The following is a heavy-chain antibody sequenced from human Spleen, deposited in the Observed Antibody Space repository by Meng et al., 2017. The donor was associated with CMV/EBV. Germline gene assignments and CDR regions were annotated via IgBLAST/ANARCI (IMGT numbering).Heavy chain of an antibody. CDR2: ISSSSSYI. CDR3: ARGELRFFDWLPSEGMEV. CDR1: GFTFSTYT. D-gene: IGHD3-9*01. Sequence: GESLKISCAASGFTFSTYTMAWVRQAPGKGLEWVSSISSSSSYIYYADSVKGRFTISRDNAKNSLCLQMNNLRVEDTAVFYCARGELRFFDWLPSEGMEVWGQGTTVTVSS. J-gene: IGHJ6*02. V-gene: IGHV3-21*01.